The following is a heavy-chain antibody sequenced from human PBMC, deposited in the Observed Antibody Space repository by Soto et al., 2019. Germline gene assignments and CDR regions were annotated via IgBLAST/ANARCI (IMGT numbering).Heavy chain of an antibody. CDR1: GFTVSNAW. CDR3: TTQSLD. CDR2: IKKKADGGTT. D-gene: IGHD6-6*01. V-gene: IGHV3-15*01. Sequence: GGSLRLSCAASGFTVSNAWMSWVRQAPGKGLEWVGLIKKKADGGTTEYAAPLKGRFTISRDDSKNTLYLQMSSLKIEDTAVYYSTTQSLDWGQGPLVTVSS. J-gene: IGHJ4*02.